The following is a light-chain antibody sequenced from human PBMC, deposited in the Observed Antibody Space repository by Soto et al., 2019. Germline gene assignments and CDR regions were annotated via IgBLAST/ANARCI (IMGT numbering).Light chain of an antibody. J-gene: IGLJ1*01. CDR2: DVS. Sequence: QSVLTQPRSVSGSPGQSVTISCTGTSSDVGGYNYVSWYQQHPGKAPKLMIYDVSKRPSGVPDRFSDSKSGNTASLTISGLQAEDEADYYCCSYAGSYTLYVFGTGTKV. V-gene: IGLV2-11*01. CDR1: SSDVGGYNY. CDR3: CSYAGSYTLYV.